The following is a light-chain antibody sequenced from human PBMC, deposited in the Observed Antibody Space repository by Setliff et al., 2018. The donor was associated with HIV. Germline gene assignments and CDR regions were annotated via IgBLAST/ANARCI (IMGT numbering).Light chain of an antibody. CDR2: DVT. J-gene: IGLJ1*01. Sequence: QSVLTQPASVSGSPGQSINISCTGTSSDVGGYNYVSWYQQHPGKVPKLMIYDVTKRPSGSSNRFSGSKSGDTASLHISGLQAEDEADCYCSSSISSHIEVFGSGTKVTVL. CDR3: SSSISSHIEV. CDR1: SSDVGGYNY. V-gene: IGLV2-14*03.